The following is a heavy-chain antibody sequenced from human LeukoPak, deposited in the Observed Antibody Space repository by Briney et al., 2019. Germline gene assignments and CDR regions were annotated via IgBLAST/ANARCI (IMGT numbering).Heavy chain of an antibody. CDR3: AKVPGYNNRYFDY. CDR2: IYTGDNT. V-gene: IGHV3-53*01. J-gene: IGHJ4*02. CDR1: GFVVSSNY. Sequence: GGSLRLSCAASGFVVSSNYMSWVRQAPGKGLEWVAIIYTGDNTYYADSVKGRFTISRDISKNILYLQMDNLRAADTAVYYCAKVPGYNNRYFDYWGQGTLVTVSS. D-gene: IGHD1-14*01.